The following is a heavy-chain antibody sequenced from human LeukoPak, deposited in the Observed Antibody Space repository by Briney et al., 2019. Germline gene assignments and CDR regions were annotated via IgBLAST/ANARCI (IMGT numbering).Heavy chain of an antibody. Sequence: SETLSLTCTVSGGSISSYYWSWIRQPPGKGLEWIGYIYYSGSTNYNPSLKSRVTISVDTSKYQFSLKLSSVTAADTAVYYCARYYDFWSGYYNWFDPWGQGTLVTVSS. J-gene: IGHJ5*02. D-gene: IGHD3-3*01. CDR3: ARYYDFWSGYYNWFDP. CDR2: IYYSGST. CDR1: GGSISSYY. V-gene: IGHV4-59*01.